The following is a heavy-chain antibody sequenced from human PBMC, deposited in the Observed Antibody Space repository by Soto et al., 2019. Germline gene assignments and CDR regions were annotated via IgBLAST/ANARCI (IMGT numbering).Heavy chain of an antibody. D-gene: IGHD5-18*01. Sequence: PGGSLRLSCAASGFTFSSYGMHWVRQAPGKGLEWVAVISYDGSNKYYADSVKGRFTISRDNSKNTLYLQMNSLRAEDTAVYYCAKDGDSYRGLYYYYFGLAVWGQGPTVTFSS. CDR2: ISYDGSNK. CDR3: AKDGDSYRGLYYYYFGLAV. J-gene: IGHJ6*02. V-gene: IGHV3-30*18. CDR1: GFTFSSYG.